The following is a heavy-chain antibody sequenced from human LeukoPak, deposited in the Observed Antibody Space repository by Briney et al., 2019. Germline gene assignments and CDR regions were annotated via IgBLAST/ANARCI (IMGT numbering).Heavy chain of an antibody. V-gene: IGHV4-39*07. CDR2: IYYSGRT. Sequence: SETLSLTCTVSGGSISSSSYYWGWIRQPPGKGLEWIVSIYYSGRTYYNPSLKSRVTISVDTSKNQFSLKLSSVTAANTAVYHCARVRDGDYGYIGFDPWGQGTLVTVSS. CDR3: ARVRDGDYGYIGFDP. J-gene: IGHJ5*02. D-gene: IGHD4-17*01. CDR1: GGSISSSSYY.